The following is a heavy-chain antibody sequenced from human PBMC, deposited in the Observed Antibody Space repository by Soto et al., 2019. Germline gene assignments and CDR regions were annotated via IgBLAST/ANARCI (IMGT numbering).Heavy chain of an antibody. J-gene: IGHJ4*02. CDR2: TRNKARSFTT. Sequence: GGSLRLSCATSGFTSSDHYMDWVRQAPGKGLEWVGRTRNKARSFTTEYAASVRGRFTVSRDDSKSSLFLQMNSLKTEDTAVYYCVRAGVVATVYYFDSWGQGTLVTVSS. V-gene: IGHV3-72*01. CDR3: VRAGVVATVYYFDS. D-gene: IGHD5-12*01. CDR1: GFTSSDHY.